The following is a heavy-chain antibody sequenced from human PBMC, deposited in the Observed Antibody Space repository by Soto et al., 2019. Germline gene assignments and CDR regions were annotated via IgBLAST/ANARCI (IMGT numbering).Heavy chain of an antibody. D-gene: IGHD3-22*01. Sequence: GGSLRLSCGGSGFTFSSYAMSWVRQAPGKGLEWVSAISGSGGSTYYADSVKGRFTISRDNSKNTLYLQMNSLRAEDTAVYYCARYDRASYFDYWGQGTLVTVSS. V-gene: IGHV3-23*01. J-gene: IGHJ4*02. CDR2: ISGSGGST. CDR3: ARYDRASYFDY. CDR1: GFTFSSYA.